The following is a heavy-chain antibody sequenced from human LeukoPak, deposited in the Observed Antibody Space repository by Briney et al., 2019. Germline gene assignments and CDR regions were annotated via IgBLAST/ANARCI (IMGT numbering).Heavy chain of an antibody. J-gene: IGHJ4*02. Sequence: PSETLSLTCTVSGGSVTDYYWSWIRQSPGKGLEWIGYIYYTCTSYNPSLKSRVTISADTSKNQFSLKLISVTAADTAVYYCASRKLGNDYWGQGTLVTVSS. D-gene: IGHD7-27*01. CDR3: ASRKLGNDY. CDR1: GGSVTDYY. V-gene: IGHV4-59*02. CDR2: IYYTCT.